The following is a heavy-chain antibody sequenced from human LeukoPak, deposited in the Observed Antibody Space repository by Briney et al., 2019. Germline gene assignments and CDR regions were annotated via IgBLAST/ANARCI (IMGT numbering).Heavy chain of an antibody. CDR2: IYYSGST. CDR3: ARWRNPIVEMASRGYFDY. V-gene: IGHV4-61*01. CDR1: GGSVSSGSYY. J-gene: IGHJ4*02. D-gene: IGHD5-24*01. Sequence: SETLSLTCTVSGGSVSSGSYYWRWIRQPPGKGLEWIGYIYYSGSTNYNPSLKSRVTISVDTSKNQFSLKLSSVTATDTAVYYCARWRNPIVEMASRGYFDYWGQGTLVTVSS.